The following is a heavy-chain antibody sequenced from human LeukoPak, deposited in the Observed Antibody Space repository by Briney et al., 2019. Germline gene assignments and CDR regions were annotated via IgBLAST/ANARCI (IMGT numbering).Heavy chain of an antibody. V-gene: IGHV4-34*01. CDR3: ARGPYCSSTSCYALDYYYYMDV. Sequence: SETLSLTCAVYGGSFSGYYWSWIRQPPGKGLEWIGEINHSGSTNYNPSLKSRVTISVDTSKNQFSLKLSSVTAADTAVYYCARGPYCSSTSCYALDYYYYMDVWGKGTTVTVSS. J-gene: IGHJ6*03. CDR2: INHSGST. D-gene: IGHD2-2*01. CDR1: GGSFSGYY.